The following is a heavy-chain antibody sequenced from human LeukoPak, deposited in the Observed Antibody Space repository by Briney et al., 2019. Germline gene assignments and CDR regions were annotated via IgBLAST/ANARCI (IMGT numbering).Heavy chain of an antibody. V-gene: IGHV3-23*01. CDR1: GFTFSSYA. CDR3: AKPPDVRSPNGYYYYGMDV. Sequence: GGSLRLSCAASGFTFSSYAMSWVRQAPGKGLEWVSAISGSGGSTYYADSVKGRFTISRDNSKNTLYLQMNSLRAEDTAVYYCAKPPDVRSPNGYYYYGMDVWGQGTTVTVSS. CDR2: ISGSGGST. D-gene: IGHD1-14*01. J-gene: IGHJ6*02.